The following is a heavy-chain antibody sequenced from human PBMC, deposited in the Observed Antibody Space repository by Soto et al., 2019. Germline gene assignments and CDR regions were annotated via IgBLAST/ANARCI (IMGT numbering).Heavy chain of an antibody. CDR3: ERRSGTTRYYYYYGMDV. D-gene: IGHD3-3*01. V-gene: IGHV1-46*01. CDR2: INPSGGIT. Sequence: VASVKVSCKASGYTLTSYYLHWVRQAPGQGPEWMGIINPSGGITNDAQKFQDRVTMTSDTSTSTVYMELCSLRSEDTAVYYCERRSGTTRYYYYYGMDVWGQGTTVTVSS. CDR1: GYTLTSYY. J-gene: IGHJ6*02.